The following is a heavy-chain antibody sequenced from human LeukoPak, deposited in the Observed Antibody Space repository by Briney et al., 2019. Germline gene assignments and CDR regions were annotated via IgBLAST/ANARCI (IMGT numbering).Heavy chain of an antibody. Sequence: PGGSLRLSCAASGFTFSGFWMSWVRQAPGKGLEWVAHIKGDGSDRVYVDSVKGRFTISRDNAKNSLGLQIDSPRVEDTAVYYCARGPGDFDASDIWGQGTKVTVSS. J-gene: IGHJ3*02. CDR1: GFTFSGFW. V-gene: IGHV3-7*01. CDR3: ARGPGDFDASDI. CDR2: IKGDGSDR. D-gene: IGHD3-16*01.